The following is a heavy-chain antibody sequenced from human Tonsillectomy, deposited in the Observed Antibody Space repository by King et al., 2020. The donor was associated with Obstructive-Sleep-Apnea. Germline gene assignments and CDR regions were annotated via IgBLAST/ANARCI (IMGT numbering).Heavy chain of an antibody. Sequence: VQLQESGPGLVKPSETLSLTCIVSGGSISNSRYYWGWIRQPPGKGLEWIGSIYYSGSTYDNPSLKSRVTISVDTSKNQFSLKLSSVTAADTALYYCARDDYSLFDYWVQGTLVTVSS. J-gene: IGHJ4*02. D-gene: IGHD4-11*01. V-gene: IGHV4-39*07. CDR3: ARDDYSLFDY. CDR2: IYYSGST. CDR1: GGSISNSRYY.